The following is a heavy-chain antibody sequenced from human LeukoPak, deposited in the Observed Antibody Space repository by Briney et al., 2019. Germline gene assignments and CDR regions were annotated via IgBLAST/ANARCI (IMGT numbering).Heavy chain of an antibody. V-gene: IGHV5-51*01. D-gene: IGHD3-10*01. CDR2: TYPGDSDT. Sequence: GESLKISCKGSGYTFTMYWIGWVRQMPGKGLEWMGTTYPGDSDTIYSPSFQGQVTISADNSISTAFLQWTSLKASDTAIYYCARHLGEADAFDIWGHGTVVTVSS. CDR1: GYTFTMYW. J-gene: IGHJ3*02. CDR3: ARHLGEADAFDI.